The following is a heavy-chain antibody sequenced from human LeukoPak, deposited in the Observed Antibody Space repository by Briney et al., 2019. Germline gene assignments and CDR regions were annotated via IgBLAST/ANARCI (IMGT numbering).Heavy chain of an antibody. D-gene: IGHD2-2*01. CDR3: ARAAVPAAKGHYYYMDV. Sequence: ASVKVSCKASGGTFSSYAISWVRQAPGQGLEWMGWISAYNGNTNYAQKLQGRVTMTTDTSTSTAYMELRSLRSEDTAVYYCARAAVPAAKGHYYYMDVWGKGTTVTISS. V-gene: IGHV1-18*01. J-gene: IGHJ6*03. CDR1: GGTFSSYA. CDR2: ISAYNGNT.